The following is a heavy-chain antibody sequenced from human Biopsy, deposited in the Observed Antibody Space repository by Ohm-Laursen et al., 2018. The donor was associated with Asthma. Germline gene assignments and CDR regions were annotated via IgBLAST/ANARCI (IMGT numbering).Heavy chain of an antibody. J-gene: IGHJ4*02. V-gene: IGHV1-24*01. CDR1: GYSLTDLS. D-gene: IGHD4-17*01. Sequence: ASVKVSCKISGYSLTDLSMHWVRQAPGQGLEWMGGHDHEEGGTVNARRLQGRVTMTEDTSTDTAYMELSSLSSDDTAVYYCASDFPKDYVRYNFQFWGQGTPVTVSS. CDR2: HDHEEGGT. CDR3: ASDFPKDYVRYNFQF.